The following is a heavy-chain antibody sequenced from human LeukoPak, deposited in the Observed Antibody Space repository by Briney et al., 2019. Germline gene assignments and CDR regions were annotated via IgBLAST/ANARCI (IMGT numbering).Heavy chain of an antibody. CDR3: TTDDPVNRS. D-gene: IGHD2/OR15-2a*01. CDR2: IKSKADGGTT. Sequence: PGGSLRLSCAASGFTFNNAWMSWVRQAPGKGLEWVGRIKSKADGGTTDYAAPVKGRFTISRDDSKNTVYLQMNRLKIEDTAMYYCTTDDPVNRSWGQGTLVTVSS. J-gene: IGHJ4*02. CDR1: GFTFNNAW. V-gene: IGHV3-15*01.